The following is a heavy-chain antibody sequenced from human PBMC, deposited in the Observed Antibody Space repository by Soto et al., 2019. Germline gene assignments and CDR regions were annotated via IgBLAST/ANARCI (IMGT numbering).Heavy chain of an antibody. D-gene: IGHD5-12*01. CDR1: GGFITNDY. CDR2: IFYTGTT. CDR3: ARGSDFLHYYGMAG. V-gene: IGHV4-59*01. Sequence: PSETLSLTCAVSGGFITNDYWSWIRQPPGKGLEWIGYIFYTGTTKYNPSLKSRVTISVDTSKNQFSLNLSSVSAADTAVYYCARGSDFLHYYGMAGRGQGTTVTVSS. J-gene: IGHJ6*02.